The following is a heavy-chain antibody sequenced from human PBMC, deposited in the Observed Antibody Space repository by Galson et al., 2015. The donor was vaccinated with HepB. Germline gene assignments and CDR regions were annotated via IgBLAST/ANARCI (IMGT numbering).Heavy chain of an antibody. CDR2: IIPIFGTA. CDR3: ARGRLGCSSTSCHFDY. J-gene: IGHJ6*04. V-gene: IGHV1-69*13. D-gene: IGHD2-2*01. CDR1: GGTFSSYA. Sequence: SVKVSCKASGGTFSSYAISWVRQAPGQGLEWMGGIIPIFGTANYAQKFQGRVTITADESTSTAYMELSSLRSEDTAVYYCARGRLGCSSTSCHFDYWGKGTTVTVSS.